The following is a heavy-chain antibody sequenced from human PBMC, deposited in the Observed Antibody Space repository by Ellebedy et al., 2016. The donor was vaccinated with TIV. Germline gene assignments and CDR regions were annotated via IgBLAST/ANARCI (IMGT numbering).Heavy chain of an antibody. V-gene: IGHV3-74*01. J-gene: IGHJ4*02. D-gene: IGHD4-17*01. CDR1: GLPLSNYW. Sequence: GESLKISCVASGLPLSNYWMHWVRQVPGKGLEWVSRIAEDGIRTSYADAVKGRFTISRDNAKNSLYLEMNSLRAEDTAVYYCAKAFTVTTYDAAGFDYWGQGTLVTVSS. CDR3: AKAFTVTTYDAAGFDY. CDR2: IAEDGIRT.